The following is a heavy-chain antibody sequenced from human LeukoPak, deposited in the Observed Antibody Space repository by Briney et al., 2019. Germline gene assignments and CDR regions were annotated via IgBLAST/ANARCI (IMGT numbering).Heavy chain of an antibody. CDR1: GFTFSSNY. Sequence: GGSLRLSCAASGFTFSSNYMSWVRQAPRKGLEWVSVIYSSGSTYYSDSVKGRFTISRDNSKNTLYLQMNSLRAEDTAVYYCARDTTVSYGMDVWGQGTTVTVSS. CDR2: IYSSGST. CDR3: ARDTTVSYGMDV. D-gene: IGHD4-17*01. V-gene: IGHV3-53*01. J-gene: IGHJ6*02.